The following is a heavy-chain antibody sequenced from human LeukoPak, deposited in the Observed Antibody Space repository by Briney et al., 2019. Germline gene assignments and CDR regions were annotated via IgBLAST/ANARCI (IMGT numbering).Heavy chain of an antibody. CDR3: ARSPEPGKWYSSGGGIGY. CDR2: IWYDGSNK. V-gene: IGHV3-33*01. D-gene: IGHD6-19*01. CDR1: GFTFSSYG. J-gene: IGHJ4*02. Sequence: PPGRSLRLSCAASGFTFSSYGMHWVRQAPGKGLEWVAVIWYDGSNKYYADSVKGRFTISRDNSKNTLYLQMNSLRAEDTAVYYCARSPEPGKWYSSGGGIGYWGQGTLVTVSS.